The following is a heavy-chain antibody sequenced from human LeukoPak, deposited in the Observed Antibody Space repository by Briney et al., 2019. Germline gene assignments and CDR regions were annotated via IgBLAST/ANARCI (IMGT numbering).Heavy chain of an antibody. CDR2: IFSDGST. CDR1: GFTVSSNY. J-gene: IGHJ3*01. V-gene: IGHV3-66*01. Sequence: GGSLRLSCAASGFTVSSNYVSWVRQAPGMGLEWVSVIFSDGSTYYADSVKGRFTISRDNSKNTLYLQMNNLRAEDTAVYYCARVMTAITNWFDPWGQGTMVTVSS. CDR3: ARVMTAITNWFDP. D-gene: IGHD2-21*02.